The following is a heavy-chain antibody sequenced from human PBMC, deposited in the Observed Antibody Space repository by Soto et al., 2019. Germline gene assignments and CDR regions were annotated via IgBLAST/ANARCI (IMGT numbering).Heavy chain of an antibody. CDR2: ISDDGRNE. CDR1: GFFFSDYA. D-gene: IGHD3-9*01. V-gene: IGHV3-30*04. CDR3: VTANFPRSDILTGSGFDS. J-gene: IGHJ4*02. Sequence: QVQLEESGGGVVQPGRSLRLSCAASGFFFSDYALHWVRQAPGKGLEWVAVISDDGRNEHYTDSVKGRFTISRDDSKTTLHLQMSGLRAEDTALYSCVTANFPRSDILTGSGFDSWGQGALVTVSS.